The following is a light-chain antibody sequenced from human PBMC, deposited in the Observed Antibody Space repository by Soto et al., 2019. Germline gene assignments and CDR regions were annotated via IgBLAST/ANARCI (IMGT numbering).Light chain of an antibody. J-gene: IGKJ1*01. CDR2: KAS. CDR3: QNYNSYSEA. CDR1: QTISSW. V-gene: IGKV1-5*03. Sequence: DIQMTPSPSTLSGSVGDRVTITCRASQTISSWLAWYQQTPGKAPKLLIYKASTLKSGVPSRFSGSGSGTEFTLTISSLQPDDFATYYCQNYNSYSEAFGQGTKVDIK.